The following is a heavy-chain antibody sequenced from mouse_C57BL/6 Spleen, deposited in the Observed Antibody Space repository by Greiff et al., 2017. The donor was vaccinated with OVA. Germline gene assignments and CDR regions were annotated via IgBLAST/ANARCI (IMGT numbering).Heavy chain of an antibody. CDR2: IDPSDSYT. D-gene: IGHD1-1*01. CDR1: GYTFTSYW. V-gene: IGHV1-50*01. CDR3: ARRPITTVVATDFDY. J-gene: IGHJ2*01. Sequence: VQLQQPGAELVKPGASVKLSCKASGYTFTSYWMQWVKQRPGQGLEWIGEIDPSDSYTNYNQKFKGKATLTVDPSSSTAYMQLSSLTSEDSAVYYCARRPITTVVATDFDYWGQGTTLTVSS.